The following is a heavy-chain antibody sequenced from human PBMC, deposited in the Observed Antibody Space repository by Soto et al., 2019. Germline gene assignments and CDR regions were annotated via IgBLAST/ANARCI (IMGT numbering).Heavy chain of an antibody. V-gene: IGHV3-30*18. J-gene: IGHJ4*02. CDR2: MSYDGSRQ. Sequence: QVQLVKSGGGVVQPGRSLRLSCAASGSSLINYDMHWVRQAPGKGLEWVAVMSYDGSRQFYADSVRGRFSVSRDISKSALYLQMSSLRIEDTAIYYCAKGAWYGSSSSSDSWGQGTLVTVSS. D-gene: IGHD6-6*01. CDR1: GSSLINYD. CDR3: AKGAWYGSSSSSDS.